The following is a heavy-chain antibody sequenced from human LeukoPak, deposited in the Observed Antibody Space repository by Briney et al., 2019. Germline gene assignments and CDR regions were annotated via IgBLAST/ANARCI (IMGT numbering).Heavy chain of an antibody. CDR2: VNPSDNSR. CDR3: ASGDIDI. D-gene: IGHD3-10*01. Sequence: GASVKVSCKASGYTLSSSYMHLVRQAPGQGLEWMGVVNPSDNSRTYAQKFQGRVTMTRDTSTSTVYMELSSLRSDDTAVHYCASGDIDIGGWGTVITVSS. V-gene: IGHV1-46*01. CDR1: GYTLSSSY. J-gene: IGHJ1*01.